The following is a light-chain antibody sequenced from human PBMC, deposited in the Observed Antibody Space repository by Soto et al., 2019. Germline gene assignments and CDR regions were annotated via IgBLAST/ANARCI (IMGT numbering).Light chain of an antibody. CDR3: QVWDNSSDQFV. Sequence: SYELTQPPSVSVAPGKTARITCGGNNIGSKSVHWYQQRPGQAPVLVIYYDTDRPSGIPERFSGSNSGNTATLTISSVEAGDEADYYCQVWDNSSDQFVFGTGTKVTVL. CDR1: NIGSKS. CDR2: YDT. J-gene: IGLJ1*01. V-gene: IGLV3-21*04.